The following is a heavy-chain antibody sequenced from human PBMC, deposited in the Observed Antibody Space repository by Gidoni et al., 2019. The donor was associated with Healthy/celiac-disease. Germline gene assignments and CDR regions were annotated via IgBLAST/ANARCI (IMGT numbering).Heavy chain of an antibody. CDR1: GGSFSGYY. CDR3: ASRLTMVRGVIYGY. V-gene: IGHV4-34*01. Sequence: QVQLQQWGAGLLKPSETLSLTCAVYGGSFSGYYWSWIRQPPGKGLEWIGEINHSGSTNYNPSLKSRVTISVDTSKNQFSLKLSSVTAADTAVYYCASRLTMVRGVIYGYWGQGTLVTVSS. D-gene: IGHD3-10*01. J-gene: IGHJ4*02. CDR2: INHSGST.